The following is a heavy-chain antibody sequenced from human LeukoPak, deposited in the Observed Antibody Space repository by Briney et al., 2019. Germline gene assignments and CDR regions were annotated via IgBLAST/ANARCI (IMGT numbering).Heavy chain of an antibody. CDR1: GFTFSSYA. Sequence: GGSQRLSCAPSGFTFSSYAMSWVPEAPGKGLEWGSDISGSGANTYYADSVKGRFTISRDNSKNTLYLQMNSLRAEDTAVFFCAKSLTTVKRGNFDSWGQGTLVTVSS. CDR3: AKSLTTVKRGNFDS. J-gene: IGHJ4*02. V-gene: IGHV3-23*01. D-gene: IGHD4-17*01. CDR2: ISGSGANT.